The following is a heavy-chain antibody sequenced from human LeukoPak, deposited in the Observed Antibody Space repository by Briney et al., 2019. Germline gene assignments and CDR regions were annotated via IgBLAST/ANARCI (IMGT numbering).Heavy chain of an antibody. D-gene: IGHD3-3*01. CDR2: ISTYNANT. Sequence: ASVKVSCKASGYIFTSYGISWVRQAPGQGLEWMGWISTYNANTNYAQKLQGRVTMTTDTSTGTVYMELRSLRSDDTAVYYCARAPESYYDFWSGASRYYYMDVWGKGTTVTVSS. V-gene: IGHV1-18*01. CDR3: ARAPESYYDFWSGASRYYYMDV. J-gene: IGHJ6*03. CDR1: GYIFTSYG.